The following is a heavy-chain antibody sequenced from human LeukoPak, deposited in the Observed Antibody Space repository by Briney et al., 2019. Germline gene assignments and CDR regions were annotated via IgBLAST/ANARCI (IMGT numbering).Heavy chain of an antibody. J-gene: IGHJ4*02. CDR1: GGSISSSSYY. Sequence: PSETLSLTCTVSGGSISSSSYYWGWIRQPPGKGLEWIGSISYSGSTYYNPSLKSRVTISVDTSKNQFSLKLSSVTAADTAVYYCARQDYYGSGSHLGYWGQGTLVTVSS. CDR2: ISYSGST. D-gene: IGHD3-10*01. CDR3: ARQDYYGSGSHLGY. V-gene: IGHV4-39*01.